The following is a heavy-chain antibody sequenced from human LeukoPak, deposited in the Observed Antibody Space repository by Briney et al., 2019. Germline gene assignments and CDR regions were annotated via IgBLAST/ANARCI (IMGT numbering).Heavy chain of an antibody. CDR1: GFTFDDYA. D-gene: IGHD5-24*01. Sequence: PGGSLRLSCAASGFTFDDYAMHWVRQAPGKGLEWVSAVSWNSGFIAYADSVKGRFTISRDNSKNTLYLQMNSLRAEDTAVYYCARETDGYNYGFDYWGQGTLVTVSS. V-gene: IGHV3-9*01. CDR3: ARETDGYNYGFDY. J-gene: IGHJ4*02. CDR2: VSWNSGFI.